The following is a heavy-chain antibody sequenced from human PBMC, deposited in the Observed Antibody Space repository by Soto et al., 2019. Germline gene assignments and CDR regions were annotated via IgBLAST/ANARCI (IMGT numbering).Heavy chain of an antibody. CDR2: INPNSGGT. Sequence: ASVKVSCKASGYTFTGYYMHWVRQAPGQGLEWMGWINPNSGGTNYAQKFQGWVTMTRDTSISTAYMELSRLRSDDTAVYYCARAYCSSTSCYFGYFDYWGQGTLVTVSS. D-gene: IGHD2-2*01. CDR1: GYTFTGYY. CDR3: ARAYCSSTSCYFGYFDY. J-gene: IGHJ4*02. V-gene: IGHV1-2*04.